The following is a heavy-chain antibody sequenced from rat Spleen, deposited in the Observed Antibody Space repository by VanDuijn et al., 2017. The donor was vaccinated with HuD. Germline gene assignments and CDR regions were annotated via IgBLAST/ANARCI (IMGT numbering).Heavy chain of an antibody. D-gene: IGHD1-11*01. CDR2: ISYDGGNT. CDR1: GFTFSSFA. V-gene: IGHV5-20*01. CDR3: AKDDYGGYDY. Sequence: EVQLVESGGGLVQPGRSMKLSCAASGFTFSSFAMAWVRQAPTKGLEWVASISYDGGNTYYRDSVKGRFTISRDNAKSSLYLQMDSLRSEDTSTYYCAKDDYGGYDYWGQGVMVTVSS. J-gene: IGHJ2*01.